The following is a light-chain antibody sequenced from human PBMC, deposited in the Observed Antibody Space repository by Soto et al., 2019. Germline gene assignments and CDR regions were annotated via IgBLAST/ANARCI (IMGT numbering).Light chain of an antibody. CDR1: SSDVGGYNY. CDR2: DVS. CDR3: SSYTSSSLYV. Sequence: QSALTQPASVSGSPGQSITISCTGTSSDVGGYNYVSWYQQHPGKAPKLMIYDVSNRPSGVSNRFSGSKSGNTASLTISGIQAEDEDDYYCSSYTSSSLYVFGTGTKVTVL. V-gene: IGLV2-14*01. J-gene: IGLJ1*01.